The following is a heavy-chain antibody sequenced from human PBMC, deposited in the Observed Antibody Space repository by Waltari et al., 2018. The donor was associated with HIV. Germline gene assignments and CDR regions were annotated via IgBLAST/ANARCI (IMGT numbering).Heavy chain of an antibody. V-gene: IGHV4-31*03. Sequence: QVQLQESGPGLVKPSETLSLTCTVSGDSINSGDYYWAWIRQHPEKGLEWIGFVYYRGSTFSNPSFKSRATISGDTSKNQFSLKLTSMTAADTAVYYCARVVYWYFDFWGRGTLVTVSS. CDR2: VYYRGST. CDR1: GDSINSGDYY. CDR3: ARVVYWYFDF. J-gene: IGHJ2*01.